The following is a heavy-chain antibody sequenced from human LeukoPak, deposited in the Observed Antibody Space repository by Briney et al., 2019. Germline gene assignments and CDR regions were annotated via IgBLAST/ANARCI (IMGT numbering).Heavy chain of an antibody. J-gene: IGHJ5*02. V-gene: IGHV3-48*03. CDR1: GFTFSSYA. CDR2: ISSSGSSI. CDR3: ARDSSGWYHWFDP. Sequence: GGSLRLSRAASGFTFSSYAMNWVRQAPGKGLEWVSYISSSGSSIYYADSVKGRFTISRDNAKNSLYLQLNSLRAEDTAVYYCARDSSGWYHWFDPWGQGTLVTVSS. D-gene: IGHD6-19*01.